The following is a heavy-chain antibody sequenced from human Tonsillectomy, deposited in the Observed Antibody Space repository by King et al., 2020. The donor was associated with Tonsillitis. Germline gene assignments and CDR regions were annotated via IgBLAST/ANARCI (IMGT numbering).Heavy chain of an antibody. Sequence: VQLQESGPGLVKPSQTLSLTCTVSGGSISSGDYYWSWIRQPPGKGLEWIGYIYYSGSTYYNPSLKSRVTISVDTSKNQFSLKLSSVTAADTAVYYCARDMDYFDSSGYPPFNWCDPWGQGTLVTVSS. CDR3: ARDMDYFDSSGYPPFNWCDP. J-gene: IGHJ5*02. D-gene: IGHD3-22*01. CDR1: GGSISSGDYY. V-gene: IGHV4-30-4*01. CDR2: IYYSGST.